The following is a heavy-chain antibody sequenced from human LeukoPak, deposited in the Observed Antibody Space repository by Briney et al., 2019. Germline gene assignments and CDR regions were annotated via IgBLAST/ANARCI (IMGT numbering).Heavy chain of an antibody. CDR2: IKQDGSEK. J-gene: IGHJ4*02. CDR3: ARVASTIFGVVINPFDY. CDR1: GFTFSRYW. D-gene: IGHD3-3*01. Sequence: GGSLRLSCAASGFTFSRYWMSWDRQAPGKGLEWVANIKQDGSEKYYVDSVKGRFTISRDNAKNSLYLQMNSLRAEDTAVYYCARVASTIFGVVINPFDYWGQGTLVTVSS. V-gene: IGHV3-7*01.